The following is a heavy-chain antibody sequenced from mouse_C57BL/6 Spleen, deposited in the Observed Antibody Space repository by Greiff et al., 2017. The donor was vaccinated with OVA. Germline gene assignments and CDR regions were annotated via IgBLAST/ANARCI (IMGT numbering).Heavy chain of an antibody. CDR1: GFTFSDYY. Sequence: EVQLVESEGGLVQPGSSMKLSCTASGFTFSDYYMAWVRQVPEKGLEWVANINYDGSSTYYLDSLKSRFIISRDNAKNILYLQMSSLKSEDTATYYCARGDYDAGDFDYWGQGTTLTVSS. CDR2: INYDGSST. J-gene: IGHJ2*01. D-gene: IGHD2-4*01. V-gene: IGHV5-16*01. CDR3: ARGDYDAGDFDY.